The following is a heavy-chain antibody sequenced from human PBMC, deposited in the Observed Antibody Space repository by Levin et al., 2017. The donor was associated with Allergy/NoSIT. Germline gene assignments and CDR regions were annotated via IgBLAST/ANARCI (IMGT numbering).Heavy chain of an antibody. Sequence: GESLKISCAASGFTFSSYAMHWVRQAPGKGLEWVAVISYDGSNKYYADSVKGRFTISRDNSKNTLYLQMNSLRAEDTAVYYCARDSQYGSGSYYNEGSFDYWGQGTLVTVSS. J-gene: IGHJ4*02. V-gene: IGHV3-30-3*01. CDR3: ARDSQYGSGSYYNEGSFDY. CDR2: ISYDGSNK. D-gene: IGHD3-10*01. CDR1: GFTFSSYA.